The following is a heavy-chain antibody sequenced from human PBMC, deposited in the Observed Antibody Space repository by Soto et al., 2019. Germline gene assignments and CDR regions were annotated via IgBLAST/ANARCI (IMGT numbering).Heavy chain of an antibody. V-gene: IGHV1-46*03. D-gene: IGHD3-10*01. J-gene: IGHJ4*02. CDR2: INPFDGSR. CDR1: GYTFSNFG. CDR3: SRVDPGETSPFDH. Sequence: ASVKVSCKASGYTFSNFGISWVRQAPGEGLEWMGWINPFDGSRMFAQSFQGRVTMTRDTSTSTVYMEVSSLRSEDTAVYYCSRVDPGETSPFDHWGQGTLVTVSS.